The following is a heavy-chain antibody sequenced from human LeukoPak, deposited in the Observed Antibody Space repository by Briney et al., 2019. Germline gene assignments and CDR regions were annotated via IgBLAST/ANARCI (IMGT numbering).Heavy chain of an antibody. J-gene: IGHJ4*02. CDR2: ISGSSSYI. Sequence: PGGSLRLSCAASGFTFSSYSINWVRQAPGRGLEWVSSISGSSSYIYYADSVKGRFTISRDNARNSLYLQMNSLRAEDTAVYYCARGLRGSYRHYFDYWGQGTLVTVSS. CDR3: ARGLRGSYRHYFDY. D-gene: IGHD1-26*01. V-gene: IGHV3-21*01. CDR1: GFTFSSYS.